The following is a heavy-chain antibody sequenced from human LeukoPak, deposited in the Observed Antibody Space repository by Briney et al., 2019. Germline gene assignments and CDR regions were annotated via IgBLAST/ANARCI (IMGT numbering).Heavy chain of an antibody. J-gene: IGHJ4*02. CDR3: AKPFSTGIYYFDY. Sequence: GGSLRLSCAASGFTFNTYAMSWVRQAPGKGLEWVSAISGSGGSTYYADSVKGRFTISRDNSKNTLYLQMNSLRAEDTAVYYCAKPFSTGIYYFDYWGQGTLVTVSS. V-gene: IGHV3-23*01. CDR1: GFTFNTYA. D-gene: IGHD3-10*01. CDR2: ISGSGGST.